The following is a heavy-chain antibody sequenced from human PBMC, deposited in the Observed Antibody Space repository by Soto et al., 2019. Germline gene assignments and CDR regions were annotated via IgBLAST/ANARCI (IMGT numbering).Heavy chain of an antibody. CDR1: GFTFSSYG. CDR2: IWYDGSNK. V-gene: IGHV3-33*01. J-gene: IGHJ5*02. D-gene: IGHD5-18*01. Sequence: QVQLVESGGGVVQPGRSLRLSCAASGFTFSSYGMHWVRQAPGKGLEWVAVIWYDGSNKYYADSVKGRFTISRDNSKNTLYLQMNSLRAEDTAVYYCARGGYSYGYTEDWFDPWGQGTLVTVSS. CDR3: ARGGYSYGYTEDWFDP.